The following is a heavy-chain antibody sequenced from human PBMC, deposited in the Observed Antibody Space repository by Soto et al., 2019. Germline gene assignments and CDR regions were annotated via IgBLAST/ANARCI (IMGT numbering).Heavy chain of an antibody. CDR1: GFTFSSYG. D-gene: IGHD3-10*01. J-gene: IGHJ5*02. CDR3: AKDGGDQGFRFDP. CDR2: ISYGGSNK. V-gene: IGHV3-30*18. Sequence: GGSLRLSCAASGFTFSSYGMHWVRQAPGKGLEWVAVISYGGSNKYYADSVKGRFTISRDNSKNTLYLQMNSLRAEDTAVYYCAKDGGDQGFRFDPWGQGTLVTVSS.